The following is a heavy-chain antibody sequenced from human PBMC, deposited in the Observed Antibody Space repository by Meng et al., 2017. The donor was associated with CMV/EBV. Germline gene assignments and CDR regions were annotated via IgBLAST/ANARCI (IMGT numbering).Heavy chain of an antibody. CDR3: ARDPQLGPDAFDI. CDR1: GDTVSSNSVV. Sequence: SETLSLTCAISGDTVSSNSVVWNWIGQSPSIGLEWLGSTYYRSKWYNDYAVSVNIRITINPDTSKNQFSLQLNSVTPEDTSVYYCARDPQLGPDAFDIWGQGTMVTVSS. J-gene: IGHJ3*02. D-gene: IGHD3-10*01. CDR2: TYYRSKWYN. V-gene: IGHV6-1*01.